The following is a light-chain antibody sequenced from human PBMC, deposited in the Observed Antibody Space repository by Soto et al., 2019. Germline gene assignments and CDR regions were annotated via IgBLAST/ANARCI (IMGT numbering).Light chain of an antibody. J-gene: IGKJ1*01. V-gene: IGKV1-27*01. CDR3: QRTYNAPRET. CDR1: QRINNS. CDR2: AAY. Sequence: DKQMTQSPSSLSPCVADRVIITCRVSQRINNSVAWYQQKPGEVPKLLIYAAYTLQSGVPSRFSGSGSGTDFTLTISSLQPEDVATYYGQRTYNAPRETFGQGTKVDIK.